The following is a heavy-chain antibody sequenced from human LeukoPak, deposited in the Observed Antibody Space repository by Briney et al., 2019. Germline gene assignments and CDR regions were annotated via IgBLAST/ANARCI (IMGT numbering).Heavy chain of an antibody. D-gene: IGHD3-10*01. J-gene: IGHJ6*02. CDR3: ARVGGSNYYDYGMDV. Sequence: GSLRLSCAASGFTFSSYAMSWIRQPPGKGLEWIGYIYYSGSTNYSPSLKSRVTISVDMSKNQFSLKLNSVNAADTAVYYCARVGGSNYYDYGMDVWGQGTTVTVSS. V-gene: IGHV4-59*01. CDR2: IYYSGST. CDR1: GFTFSSYA.